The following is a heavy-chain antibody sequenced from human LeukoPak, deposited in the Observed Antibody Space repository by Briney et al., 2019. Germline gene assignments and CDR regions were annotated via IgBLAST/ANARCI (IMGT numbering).Heavy chain of an antibody. Sequence: GGSLRLSCAASGFIFNNYGLIWVRQAPGKGLEWVSVIYSGGNTYYPDSVKGRFTISRDNSENTLYLQMNSLRAEDTAVYYCARLYDSSGYGAFDIWGQGTMVTVSS. CDR3: ARLYDSSGYGAFDI. J-gene: IGHJ3*02. CDR1: GFIFNNYG. V-gene: IGHV3-66*01. CDR2: IYSGGNT. D-gene: IGHD3-22*01.